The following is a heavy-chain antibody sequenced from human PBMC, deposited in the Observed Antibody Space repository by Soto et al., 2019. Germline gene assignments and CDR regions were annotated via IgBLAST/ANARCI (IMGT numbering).Heavy chain of an antibody. CDR2: IWYDGSNK. J-gene: IGHJ6*02. Sequence: GGSLRLSCAASGFTFSSYGMHWVRQAPGKGLEWVAVIWYDGSNKYYADSVKGRFTISRDNSKNTLYLQMNSLRAEDTAVYYCARDRPGYCSGGSCRYYYYGMDVWGQGTTVTVSS. CDR3: ARDRPGYCSGGSCRYYYYGMDV. V-gene: IGHV3-33*01. CDR1: GFTFSSYG. D-gene: IGHD2-15*01.